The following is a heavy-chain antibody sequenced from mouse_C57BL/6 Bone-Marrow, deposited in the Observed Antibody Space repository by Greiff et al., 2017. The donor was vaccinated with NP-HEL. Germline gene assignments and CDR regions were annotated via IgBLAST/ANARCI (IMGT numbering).Heavy chain of an antibody. J-gene: IGHJ4*01. CDR3: ARYYGSTYAMDY. V-gene: IGHV1-26*01. Sequence: EVQLQPSGPELVKPGASVKISCKASGYTFTDYYMNWVKQSHGKSLEWIGVINPNNGGTSSNQKFKGKATLTVDTSSSTAYMALRSLASEDSSVYYCARYYGSTYAMDYWGQGTSVTVAS. D-gene: IGHD1-1*01. CDR1: GYTFTDYY. CDR2: INPNNGGT.